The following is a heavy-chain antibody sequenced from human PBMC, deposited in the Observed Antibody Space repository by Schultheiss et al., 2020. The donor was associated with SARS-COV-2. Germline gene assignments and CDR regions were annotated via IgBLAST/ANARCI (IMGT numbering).Heavy chain of an antibody. V-gene: IGHV3-23*01. CDR1: GFTFSSYA. D-gene: IGHD6-13*01. CDR3: AKESGFGSSCCPLDY. CDR2: ISGSGGVT. J-gene: IGHJ4*02. Sequence: GGSLRLSCAASGFTFSSYAMTWVRQAPGKGLEWVSSISGSGGVTYYADSVKGRFTISRDNSKSTLYVQMNSLRADDTALYYCAKESGFGSSCCPLDYWGQGTLVTVSS.